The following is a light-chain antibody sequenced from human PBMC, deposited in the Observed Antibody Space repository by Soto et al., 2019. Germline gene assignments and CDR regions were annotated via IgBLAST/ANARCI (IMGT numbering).Light chain of an antibody. V-gene: IGKV3-15*01. J-gene: IGKJ5*01. CDR1: QTVSSS. CDR3: QQYNNWPPIT. Sequence: EIVLTQSPGTLSLSPGERATLSCRASQTVSSSSLAWYQQKPGQAPRLLIYGASTRATGIPARFSGSGSGTEFTLTISSLQSEDFAVYYCQQYNNWPPITFGQGTRLEI. CDR2: GAS.